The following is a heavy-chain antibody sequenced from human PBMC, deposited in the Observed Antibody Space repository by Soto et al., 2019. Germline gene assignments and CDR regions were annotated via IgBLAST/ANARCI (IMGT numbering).Heavy chain of an antibody. D-gene: IGHD6-13*01. CDR2: ISAYNGNT. CDR3: AKDAIAAPGVFDY. Sequence: QVQLVQSGAEVKKPGASVKVSCKASGYSFISYGISWVRQAPGQGLEWMGWISAYNGNTNYAQKLQGRVTITTDTSTSTAFMELRILRSDDTAVYYCAKDAIAAPGVFDYWGQGTLVTVSS. J-gene: IGHJ4*02. V-gene: IGHV1-18*01. CDR1: GYSFISYG.